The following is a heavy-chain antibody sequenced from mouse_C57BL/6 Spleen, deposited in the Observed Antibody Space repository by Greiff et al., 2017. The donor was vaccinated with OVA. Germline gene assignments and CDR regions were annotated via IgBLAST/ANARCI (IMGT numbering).Heavy chain of an antibody. CDR3: ARKGPDAMDY. CDR1: GFSLTSYA. V-gene: IGHV2-9-1*01. D-gene: IGHD3-3*01. J-gene: IGHJ4*01. CDR2: ICPGGGT. Sequence: VQRVESGPGLVAPSPSLSISCTVSGFSLTSYAISWVRQPPGKGLEWLGVICPGGGTTYNSALRSRLRISKDNSKSQVFLKMNSLQTDDTARYYCARKGPDAMDYWGQGTSVTVSS.